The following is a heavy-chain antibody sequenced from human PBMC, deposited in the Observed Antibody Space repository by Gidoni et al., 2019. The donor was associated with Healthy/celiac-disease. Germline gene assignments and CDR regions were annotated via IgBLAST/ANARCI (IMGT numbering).Heavy chain of an antibody. CDR2: IYYSGST. J-gene: IGHJ4*02. D-gene: IGHD3-9*01. Sequence: QLQLQESGPGLVKPSETLSLTCTVSGGSISSSSYYWGWIRQPPGKGLEWIGSIYYSGSTYYNPSLKSRVTISVDTSKNQFSLKLSSVTAADTAVYYCARLLEYYDILTGYYSSYYLDYWGQGTLVTVSS. CDR1: GGSISSSSYY. V-gene: IGHV4-39*01. CDR3: ARLLEYYDILTGYYSSYYLDY.